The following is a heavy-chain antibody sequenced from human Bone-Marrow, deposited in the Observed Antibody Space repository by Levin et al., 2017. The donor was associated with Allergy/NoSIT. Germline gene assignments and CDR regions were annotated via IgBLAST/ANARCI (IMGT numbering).Heavy chain of an antibody. V-gene: IGHV3-11*01. CDR1: GFTFSDYY. CDR3: GSLTGL. D-gene: IGHD6-19*01. CDR2: ISSDGSAT. Sequence: GESLKISCQTSGFTFSDYYMSWIRQAPGRGLQWVAYISSDGSATFYADSVKGRFTVSRDNNRNSVYLQLTTLRVDDTAVYYCGSLTGLWGQGTLVTVSS. J-gene: IGHJ4*02.